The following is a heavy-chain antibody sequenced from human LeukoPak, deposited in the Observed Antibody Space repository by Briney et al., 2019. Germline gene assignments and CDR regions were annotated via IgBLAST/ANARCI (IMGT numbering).Heavy chain of an antibody. CDR1: GFTFSSYA. Sequence: PGGSLRLSCAASGFTFSSYAMSWVRQAPGKGLEWVSAISGSGGSTYYADSVKGRFTISRDNAKNSLYLQMNSLRVEDTAVYYCARDTREFDPWGQGTLVTVSS. D-gene: IGHD2-15*01. J-gene: IGHJ5*02. V-gene: IGHV3-23*01. CDR3: ARDTREFDP. CDR2: ISGSGGST.